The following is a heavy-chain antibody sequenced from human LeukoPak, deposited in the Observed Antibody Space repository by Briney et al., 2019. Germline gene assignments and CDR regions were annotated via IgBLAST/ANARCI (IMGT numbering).Heavy chain of an antibody. Sequence: GESLKISCKGSGYSFTSYWIGWVRQMPGKGLEWMGIIYPGDSDTRYSPSFQGQVTISADKSISTAYLQWSSLKASDTAMYYCARWSYYDSSGYLGSGLPDYWGQGTLVTVSS. D-gene: IGHD3-22*01. J-gene: IGHJ4*02. CDR3: ARWSYYDSSGYLGSGLPDY. CDR1: GYSFTSYW. CDR2: IYPGDSDT. V-gene: IGHV5-51*01.